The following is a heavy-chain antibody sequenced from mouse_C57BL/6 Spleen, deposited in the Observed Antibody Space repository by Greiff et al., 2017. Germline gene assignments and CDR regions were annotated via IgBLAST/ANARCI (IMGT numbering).Heavy chain of an antibody. CDR2: IHPNSGST. J-gene: IGHJ2*01. CDR3: ARDYDYGDY. D-gene: IGHD2-4*01. CDR1: GYTFTSYW. V-gene: IGHV1-64*01. Sequence: VQLQESGAELVKPGASVKLSCKASGYTFTSYWMHWVKQRPGQGLEWIGMIHPNSGSTNYNEKFKSKATLTVDKSSSTAYMQLSSLTSEDSAVYYCARDYDYGDYWGQGTTLTVSS.